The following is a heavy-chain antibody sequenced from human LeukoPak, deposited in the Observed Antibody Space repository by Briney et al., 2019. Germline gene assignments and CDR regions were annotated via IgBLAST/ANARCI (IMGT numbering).Heavy chain of an antibody. D-gene: IGHD1-1*01. Sequence: GGSLRLSCAGSGFTFSSNPLSLVRQAPGKGLEWVSAINPSGANTYYGDSVRGRFTISRDNSKNTLYLQMNTLRAEDTAVYYCATTKPARRYFDYWGQGTLVTVSS. CDR2: INPSGANT. J-gene: IGHJ4*02. V-gene: IGHV3-23*01. CDR3: ATTKPARRYFDY. CDR1: GFTFSSNP.